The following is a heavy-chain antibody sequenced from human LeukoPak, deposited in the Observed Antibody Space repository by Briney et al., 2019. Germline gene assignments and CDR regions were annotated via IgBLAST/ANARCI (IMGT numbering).Heavy chain of an antibody. CDR2: ISGSGGST. J-gene: IGHJ4*02. CDR3: ARDMNMGY. CDR1: GFTFSTYA. Sequence: AGGSLRLSCAGSGFTFSTYAMTWVRQTPGKGLEWVSAISGSGGSTYYADSVKGRFTISRDNSKNTLFLQMNSLRAEDTAVYYCARDMNMGYWGQGTLVTVSS. D-gene: IGHD1/OR15-1a*01. V-gene: IGHV3-23*01.